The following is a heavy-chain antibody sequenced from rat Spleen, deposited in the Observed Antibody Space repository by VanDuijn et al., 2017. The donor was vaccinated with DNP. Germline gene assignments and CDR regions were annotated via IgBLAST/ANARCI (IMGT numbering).Heavy chain of an antibody. J-gene: IGHJ2*01. CDR2: ISTSGSRT. Sequence: EVQLVESGGGLEQPGRALNLSCASSGFTFSNYYMAWVRQAPKKGLEWVATISTSGSRTYYPDSVKGRFTISRDNAKSSLYLQMNSLKSEDTATYYCAKNSGYYFDYWGQGVMVTVSS. CDR1: GFTFSNYY. CDR3: AKNSGYYFDY. D-gene: IGHD4-3*01. V-gene: IGHV5-25*01.